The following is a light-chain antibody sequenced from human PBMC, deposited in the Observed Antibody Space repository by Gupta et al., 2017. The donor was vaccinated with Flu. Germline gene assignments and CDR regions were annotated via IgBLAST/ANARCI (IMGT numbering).Light chain of an antibody. V-gene: IGLV3-21*02. CDR3: QVWDTSSDRRWV. CDR1: EIGSKS. CDR2: DDR. J-gene: IGLJ3*02. Sequence: GSEIGSKSVHWYQQKPGQAPVLVVYDDRDRPSGIPERFSGSNPGNTATLTISGVEAGDEADYYCQVWDTSSDRRWVFGGGTKLTVL.